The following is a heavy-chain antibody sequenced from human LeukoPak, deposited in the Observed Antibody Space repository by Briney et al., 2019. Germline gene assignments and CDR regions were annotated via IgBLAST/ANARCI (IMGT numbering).Heavy chain of an antibody. Sequence: PGGSLRLSCAASGFTFSSYWMHWVRQAPGKGLVWVSRITSDGSSTSYADSVKGRFTISRDNAKNTVYLQMNSLRAEDTAVYYCARGVIAVAGSGAEDYWGQGTLVTVSS. CDR3: ARGVIAVAGSGAEDY. CDR1: GFTFSSYW. CDR2: ITSDGSST. D-gene: IGHD6-19*01. J-gene: IGHJ4*02. V-gene: IGHV3-74*01.